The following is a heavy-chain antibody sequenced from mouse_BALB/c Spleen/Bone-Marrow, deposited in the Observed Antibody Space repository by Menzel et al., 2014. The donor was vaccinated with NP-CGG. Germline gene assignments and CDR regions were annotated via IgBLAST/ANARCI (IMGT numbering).Heavy chain of an antibody. J-gene: IGHJ4*01. Sequence: EVQLQQPGTELVKPGASVKLSCTASGFNIKDTYMHWVKQRPEQGLEWIGRIDPANGNTRYDPRFQGKATITADTSSNTAYLQLTSLTSEDTAVYYCARAYYYGSSYYVMDYWGQGTSVTVSS. CDR1: GFNIKDTY. D-gene: IGHD1-1*01. CDR2: IDPANGNT. V-gene: IGHV14-3*02. CDR3: ARAYYYGSSYYVMDY.